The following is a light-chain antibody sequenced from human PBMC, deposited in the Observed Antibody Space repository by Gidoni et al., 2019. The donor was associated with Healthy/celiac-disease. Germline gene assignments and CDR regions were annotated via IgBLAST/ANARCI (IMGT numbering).Light chain of an antibody. CDR2: DAS. CDR1: QDISNY. J-gene: IGKJ4*01. V-gene: IGKV1-33*01. Sequence: IQMTQSPSSLSASVGDRVTITCQASQDISNYLNWYQQKPGKAPKLLIYDASNLETGVPSRFSGSGSGTDFTFTISSLQPEDIATYYCQQYGNRPITFGGGTKVEIK. CDR3: QQYGNRPIT.